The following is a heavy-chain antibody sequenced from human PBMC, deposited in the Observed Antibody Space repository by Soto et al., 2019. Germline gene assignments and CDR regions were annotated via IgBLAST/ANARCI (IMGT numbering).Heavy chain of an antibody. CDR1: GFTFADYA. J-gene: IGHJ6*02. D-gene: IGHD4-17*01. CDR2: ISWNSGSI. V-gene: IGHV3-9*01. CDR3: ARNYGDYGMDV. Sequence: EVQLVESGGGLVQPGRSLRLSCAASGFTFADYAMHWVRQAQGKGLEWVSGISWNSGSIGYADSVKGRFTISRDNAKNSLYLQMNSLRAEDTALYYCARNYGDYGMDVWGQGTTVTVSS.